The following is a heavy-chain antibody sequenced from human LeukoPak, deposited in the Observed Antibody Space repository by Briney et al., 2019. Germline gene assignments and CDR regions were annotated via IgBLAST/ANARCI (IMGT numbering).Heavy chain of an antibody. CDR1: GFTFYNAW. J-gene: IGHJ4*02. D-gene: IGHD5/OR15-5a*01. V-gene: IGHV3-15*01. CDR3: TTSTSPGIDH. Sequence: GGSLRLSCAASGFTFYNAWMSWVRRAPGKGLEWVARIKSKLHGGTSDYAAPVKGRFTISRDDSENMVYLQMNSLETDDTAVYYCTTSTSPGIDHWGQGTLVTVSS. CDR2: IKSKLHGGTS.